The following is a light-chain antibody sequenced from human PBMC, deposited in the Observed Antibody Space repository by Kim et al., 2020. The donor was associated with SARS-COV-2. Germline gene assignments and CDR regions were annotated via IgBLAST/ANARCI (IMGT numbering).Light chain of an antibody. V-gene: IGKV1-5*01. CDR2: SAS. CDR3: QQYDNDPVT. J-gene: IGKJ2*01. CDR1: QRVRSL. Sequence: ACVGHRLPLSPRASQRVRSLLAVHPQNPGRPPVLVMYSASSVECGLTSRFSESGSGTEFTLTINSLQPDDFATYYCQQYDNDPVTFGQGTKLEI.